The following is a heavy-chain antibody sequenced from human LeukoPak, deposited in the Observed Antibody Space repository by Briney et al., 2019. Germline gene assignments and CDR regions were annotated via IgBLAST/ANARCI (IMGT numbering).Heavy chain of an antibody. CDR3: ARAPAGVYPDY. CDR2: IYHSGST. CDR1: GGSISSGGYS. V-gene: IGHV4-30-2*01. D-gene: IGHD3-10*01. Sequence: SQTLSRTCAVSGGSISSGGYSWSWIRQPPGKGLEWIGYIYHSGSTYYNPSLKSRVTISVDRSKNQFSLKLSSVTAADTAVYYCARAPAGVYPDYWGQGTLVTVSS. J-gene: IGHJ4*02.